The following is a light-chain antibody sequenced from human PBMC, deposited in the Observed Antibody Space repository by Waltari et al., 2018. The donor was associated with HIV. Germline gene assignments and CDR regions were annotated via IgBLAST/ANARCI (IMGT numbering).Light chain of an antibody. CDR3: QQYYTIPWT. Sequence: DIVMTQSPDSLAVSLGERATINCKSSQTVLYISNNMNYLAWYQQKPGQHPKLLIYLASTRESGVPDRFSGSGSGTDFTLTISSLQAEDVAVYYCQQYYTIPWTFGQGTKVEIK. CDR1: QTVLYISNNMNY. CDR2: LAS. V-gene: IGKV4-1*01. J-gene: IGKJ1*01.